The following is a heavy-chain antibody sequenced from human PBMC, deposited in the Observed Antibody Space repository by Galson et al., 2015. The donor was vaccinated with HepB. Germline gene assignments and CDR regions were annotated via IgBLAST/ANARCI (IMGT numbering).Heavy chain of an antibody. CDR2: FDPEDGET. Sequence: SVKVSCKVSGYTLTELSMHWVRQAPGKGLEWMGGFDPEDGETIYAQKFQGRVTMTEDTSTDTAYMELSSLRSEDTAVYYCATKYYYDSSGYYRLFDYWGQGTLVTVSS. CDR3: ATKYYYDSSGYYRLFDY. D-gene: IGHD3-22*01. CDR1: GYTLTELS. J-gene: IGHJ4*02. V-gene: IGHV1-24*01.